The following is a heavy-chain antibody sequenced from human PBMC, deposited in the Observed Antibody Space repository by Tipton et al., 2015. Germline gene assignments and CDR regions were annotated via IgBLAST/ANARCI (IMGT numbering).Heavy chain of an antibody. V-gene: IGHV4-59*01. Sequence: TLSLTCTVSGGSINNYYWSWIRQPPGKGLEWIGYIYYSGSTNYNPSLKSRVTTSVDTSKNQFSLRLSSVTAADMAVYYCARSKFGEFFLVAFDIWGQGTMVTVSS. CDR2: IYYSGST. CDR3: ARSKFGEFFLVAFDI. CDR1: GGSINNYY. D-gene: IGHD3-10*01. J-gene: IGHJ3*02.